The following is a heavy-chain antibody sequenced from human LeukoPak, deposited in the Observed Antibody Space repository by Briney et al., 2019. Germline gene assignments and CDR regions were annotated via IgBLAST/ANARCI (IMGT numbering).Heavy chain of an antibody. J-gene: IGHJ4*02. Sequence: GGSLRPSCAASGFTFSSYAMSWVRQAPGKGLEWVSAISGSGGSTYYADSVKGRFTISRDNSKNTLYLQMNSLRAEDTAVYYCASFFLEWLLRPFDYWGQGTLVTVSS. CDR1: GFTFSSYA. CDR3: ASFFLEWLLRPFDY. D-gene: IGHD3-3*01. V-gene: IGHV3-23*01. CDR2: ISGSGGST.